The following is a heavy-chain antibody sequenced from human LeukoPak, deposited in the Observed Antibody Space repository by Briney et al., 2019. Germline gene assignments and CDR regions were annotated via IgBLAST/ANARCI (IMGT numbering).Heavy chain of an antibody. D-gene: IGHD3-16*01. V-gene: IGHV1-2*02. Sequence: ASVKVSCKASGYTFTDYYMYWLRQAPGQGLEWMGWINPNSGAATYAQRFQGRVTMTRDTSISTDYMELSRLRSDDTAVYYCARGGDTVMPDFDYWGQGTLVTVSS. CDR3: ARGGDTVMPDFDY. CDR2: INPNSGAA. J-gene: IGHJ4*02. CDR1: GYTFTDYY.